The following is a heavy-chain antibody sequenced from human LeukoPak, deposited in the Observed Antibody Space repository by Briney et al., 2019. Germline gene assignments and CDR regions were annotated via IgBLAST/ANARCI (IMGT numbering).Heavy chain of an antibody. V-gene: IGHV3-66*02. Sequence: AGGSLRLSCAASGFTVSSNYMSWVRQAPGKGLEWVSVIYSGGSAYYADSVKGRFTISRDNSKNTLYLQMNSLRAEDTAVYYCARMRWLDYWGQGTLVTVSS. J-gene: IGHJ4*02. CDR1: GFTVSSNY. CDR2: IYSGGSA. D-gene: IGHD5-24*01. CDR3: ARMRWLDY.